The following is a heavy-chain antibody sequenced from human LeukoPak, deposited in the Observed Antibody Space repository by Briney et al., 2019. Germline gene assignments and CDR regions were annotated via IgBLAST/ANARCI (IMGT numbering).Heavy chain of an antibody. CDR2: IRYDGNNK. D-gene: IGHD2-21*01. CDR3: AKTLHIVVVIAPWAFDI. V-gene: IGHV3-30*02. CDR1: GVTFSSFG. J-gene: IGHJ3*02. Sequence: GGSLRLSCAASGVTFSSFGMHWVRQAPGKGLEWVAFIRYDGNNKSYADSVKGRFTISRDNSKNTLYLQMNSLRAEDTAVYYCAKTLHIVVVIAPWAFDIWGQGTMVTVSS.